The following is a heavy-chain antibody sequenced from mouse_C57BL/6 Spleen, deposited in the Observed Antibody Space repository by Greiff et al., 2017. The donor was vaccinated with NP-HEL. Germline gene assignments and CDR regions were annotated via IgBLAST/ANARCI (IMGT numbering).Heavy chain of an antibody. CDR3: ASATLGTLDY. J-gene: IGHJ2*01. CDR1: GYTFTSYW. CDR2: IDPSDSET. Sequence: QVQLQQPGAELVRPGSSVKLSCKASGYTFTSYWMHWVKQSPIQSLEWIGNIDPSDSETNYNQKFKDKATLTVDKSSSTAYMQLRSLTSEDSAVYYCASATLGTLDYWGQGTTLTVSS. V-gene: IGHV1-52*01. D-gene: IGHD2-14*01.